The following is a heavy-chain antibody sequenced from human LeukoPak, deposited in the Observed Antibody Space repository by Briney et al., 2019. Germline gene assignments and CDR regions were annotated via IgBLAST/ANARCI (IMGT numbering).Heavy chain of an antibody. J-gene: IGHJ6*02. CDR3: QRVPRGSSSAYYYYYGIDV. CDR1: GFTISYYY. CDR2: IYYSGST. V-gene: IGHV4-59*12. D-gene: IGHD6-6*01. Sequence: SETLSLTCTASGFTISYYYWNWIRQTPGKGLEWIGYIYYSGSTNYNPSLKSRVTISVDTSKNQFSLKLSSVTAADTPVYYGQRVPRGSSSAYYYYYGIDVWGQGTRSPSP.